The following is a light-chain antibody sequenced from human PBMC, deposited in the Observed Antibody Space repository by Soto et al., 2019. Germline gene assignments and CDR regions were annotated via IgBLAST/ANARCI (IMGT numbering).Light chain of an antibody. V-gene: IGKV1-39*01. CDR2: TAS. J-gene: IGKJ1*01. CDR3: QQTYTFPWT. CDR1: QGISDH. Sequence: DIRMTQSPSSLSASVGDTVTITYRASQGISDHLSWFQHQPGEAPKLLIYTASSLQGGVPLRFSGAGSRTDFSLTISGLQPEDSANYYCQQTYTFPWTFGQGTRVDIK.